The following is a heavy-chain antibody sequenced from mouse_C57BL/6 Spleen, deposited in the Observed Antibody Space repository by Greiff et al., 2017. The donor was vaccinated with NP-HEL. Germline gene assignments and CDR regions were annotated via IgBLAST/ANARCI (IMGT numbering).Heavy chain of an antibody. CDR1: GYTFTDYY. D-gene: IGHD3-2*02. V-gene: IGHV1-19*01. CDR2: INPYNGGT. Sequence: EVQLQQSGPVLVKPGASVKMSCKASGYTFTDYYMNWVKQSPGKSLEWIGVINPYNGGTSYNQKFKGKATLTVDKSSSTAYMELNSLTSEDSAVYYCALSSGYEGVYAMDDWGQGTSVTVSS. CDR3: ALSSGYEGVYAMDD. J-gene: IGHJ4*01.